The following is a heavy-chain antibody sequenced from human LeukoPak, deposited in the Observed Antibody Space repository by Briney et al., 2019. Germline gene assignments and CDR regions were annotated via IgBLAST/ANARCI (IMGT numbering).Heavy chain of an antibody. D-gene: IGHD3-10*01. CDR1: DGSTTGYY. J-gene: IGHJ3*01. Sequence: SETLSLTCSVSDGSTTGYYWSWIRQPPGKGLEWIAYVYYTGRTLYNPSLESRVTISVDTSKTQFSLTVTSVTAADTAVYYCARHMSVSYDAFDLWGRGTTVTVSS. V-gene: IGHV4-59*08. CDR2: VYYTGRT. CDR3: ARHMSVSYDAFDL.